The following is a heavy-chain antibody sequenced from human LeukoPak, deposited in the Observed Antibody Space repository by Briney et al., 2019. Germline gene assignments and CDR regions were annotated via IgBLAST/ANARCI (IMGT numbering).Heavy chain of an antibody. CDR2: IWYDGSNK. CDR1: GFTFSSYG. V-gene: IGHV3-33*01. Sequence: GGSLRLSCAASGFTFSSYGMHWVRQAPGKGLEWVAVIWYDGSNKYYADSVKGRFTISRDNSKNTLYLQMNSLRAEDTAVYYCARGGYCSSTSCSLEGYYYYYGMDVWGQGTTVTVSS. CDR3: ARGGYCSSTSCSLEGYYYYYGMDV. J-gene: IGHJ6*02. D-gene: IGHD2-2*01.